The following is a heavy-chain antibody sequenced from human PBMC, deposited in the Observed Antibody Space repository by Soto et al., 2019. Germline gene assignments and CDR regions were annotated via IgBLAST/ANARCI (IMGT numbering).Heavy chain of an antibody. CDR1: GYTFTSYG. J-gene: IGHJ3*02. CDR3: ARDVVGGLRCYPRGAIDI. D-gene: IGHD3-16*01. CDR2: ISAYNGNT. V-gene: IGHV1-18*04. Sequence: ASVKVSCKASGYTFTSYGISWVRQAPGQGLEWMGWISAYNGNTNYAQKLQGRLTMTTDTSTSTADMELSSLRSDDTAVYYCARDVVGGLRCYPRGAIDIWGQGTMVTVSS.